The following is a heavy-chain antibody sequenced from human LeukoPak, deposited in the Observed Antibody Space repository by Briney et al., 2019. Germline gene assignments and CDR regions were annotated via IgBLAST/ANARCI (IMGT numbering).Heavy chain of an antibody. CDR3: ARELSSEVVPAAGFDY. Sequence: PSETLSLTCTVSGGPISSYYWSWIRQPPGKGLEWIGYIYYSGSTNYNPSLKSRVTISVDTSKNQFSLKLSSVTAADTAVYYCARELSSEVVPAAGFDYWGQGTLVTVSS. D-gene: IGHD2-2*01. J-gene: IGHJ4*02. CDR1: GGPISSYY. CDR2: IYYSGST. V-gene: IGHV4-59*01.